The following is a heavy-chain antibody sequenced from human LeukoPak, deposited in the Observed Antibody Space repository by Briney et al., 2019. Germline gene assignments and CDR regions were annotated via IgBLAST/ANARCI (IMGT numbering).Heavy chain of an antibody. CDR1: GGSISSSNW. CDR2: IYHSGST. CDR3: ATNSRNYYDSSGYSLLDYYYYGMDV. V-gene: IGHV4-4*02. Sequence: SGTLSLTCAVSGGSISSSNWWSWVRPPPGKGLEWIGEIYHSGSTNYNPSLKSRVTISVDKSKNQFSLKLSSVTAADTAVYYCATNSRNYYDSSGYSLLDYYYYGMDVWGQGTTVTVSS. D-gene: IGHD3-22*01. J-gene: IGHJ6*02.